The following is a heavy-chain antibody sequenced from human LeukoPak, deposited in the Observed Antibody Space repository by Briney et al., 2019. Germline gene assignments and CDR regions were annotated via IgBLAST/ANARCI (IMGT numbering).Heavy chain of an antibody. CDR1: GFTFSSYA. D-gene: IGHD3-22*01. CDR3: ARELEAGTGGFYYDSSGSPFDY. CDR2: ISGSGGST. J-gene: IGHJ4*02. Sequence: PGGSLRLSCAASGFTFSSYAMSWVRQAPGKGLEWVSAISGSGGSTYYADSVKGRFTISRDNSKNTLYLQMNSLRAEDTAVYYCARELEAGTGGFYYDSSGSPFDYWGQGTLVTVSS. V-gene: IGHV3-23*01.